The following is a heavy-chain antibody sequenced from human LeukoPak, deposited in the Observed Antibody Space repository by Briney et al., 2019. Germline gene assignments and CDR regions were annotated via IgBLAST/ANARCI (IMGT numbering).Heavy chain of an antibody. V-gene: IGHV3-11*04. Sequence: KTGGSLRLSCAASGFTFSDYYMSWIRQAPGKGLEWVSYISSAGSTIYYADSVKGRFTISRDNAKNSLYLQMNSLRAEDTAVYYCAVYFSSTRCPNWMDVWGKGATVTVSS. D-gene: IGHD2-2*01. CDR2: ISSAGSTI. CDR1: GFTFSDYY. J-gene: IGHJ6*04. CDR3: AVYFSSTRCPNWMDV.